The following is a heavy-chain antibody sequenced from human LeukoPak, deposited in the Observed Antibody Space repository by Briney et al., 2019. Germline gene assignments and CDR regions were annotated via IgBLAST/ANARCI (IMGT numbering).Heavy chain of an antibody. Sequence: SETLSLTCTVSGGSISSSSHYWGWIRQPPGKGLEWIGSIYYSGSTYYNPSLKSRVTISVDTSKNQFSLKLSSVTAADTAVYYCARVPKITMVRGPAFGEWFDPWGQGTLVTVSS. CDR1: GGSISSSSHY. D-gene: IGHD3-10*01. V-gene: IGHV4-39*07. J-gene: IGHJ5*02. CDR3: ARVPKITMVRGPAFGEWFDP. CDR2: IYYSGST.